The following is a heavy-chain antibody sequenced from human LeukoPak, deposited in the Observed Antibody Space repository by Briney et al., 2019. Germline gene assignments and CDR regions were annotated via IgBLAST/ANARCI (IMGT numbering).Heavy chain of an antibody. J-gene: IGHJ4*02. CDR1: GYTFTSYG. V-gene: IGHV1-18*01. D-gene: IGHD3-3*01. CDR2: ISAYNGNT. Sequence: GASVKVSCKASGYTFTSYGISWVRQAPGQGLEWMGWISAYNGNTNYAQKLQGRVTMTTDTSTSTAYMELRSLRSDDTAVYYCARQDYDFWSGYYTHFDYWGQGTLVTVSS. CDR3: ARQDYDFWSGYYTHFDY.